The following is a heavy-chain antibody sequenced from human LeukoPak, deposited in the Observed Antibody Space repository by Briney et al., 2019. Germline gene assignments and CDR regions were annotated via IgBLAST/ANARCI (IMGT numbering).Heavy chain of an antibody. Sequence: PSETLSLTCTVSGYSISSGYYWGWIRQPPGKGLEWIGSIYHSGSTYYNPSLKSRVTMSVDTSKNQFSLKLSSVTAADTAVYYCARAVWFGESTPAFDIWGQGTMVTVSS. V-gene: IGHV4-38-2*02. J-gene: IGHJ3*02. D-gene: IGHD3-10*01. CDR3: ARAVWFGESTPAFDI. CDR2: IYHSGST. CDR1: GYSISSGYY.